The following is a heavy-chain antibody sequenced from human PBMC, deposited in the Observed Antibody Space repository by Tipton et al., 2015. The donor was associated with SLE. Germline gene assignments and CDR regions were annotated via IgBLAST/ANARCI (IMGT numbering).Heavy chain of an antibody. D-gene: IGHD4-17*01. CDR2: IYYSGST. J-gene: IGHJ3*01. V-gene: IGHV4-39*07. Sequence: TLSLTCTVSGESISRTGDYWGWIRQPPGKGLEWIGNIYYSGSTYYNPSLKSRVTISLDTSKNLFSLKLSSVTAADTAVYYCTRHDYGDSDAFDFWGQGTMVTVSS. CDR1: GESISRTGDY. CDR3: TRHDYGDSDAFDF.